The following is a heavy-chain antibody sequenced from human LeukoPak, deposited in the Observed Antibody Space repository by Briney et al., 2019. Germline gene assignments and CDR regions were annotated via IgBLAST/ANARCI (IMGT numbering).Heavy chain of an antibody. D-gene: IGHD6-19*01. CDR1: GGSFSGYY. V-gene: IGHV4-34*01. CDR3: AGDGPMSSGWYLRVAWFDL. Sequence: SETLSLTRAVYGGSFSGYYWSWIRQPPGKGLEWIGEINHSGSTTYNPSLKSRVSLSVETSKNHFSLKLCSVSAPHPALYFFAGDGPMSSGWYLRVAWFDLWGQGTGDSVSS. CDR2: INHSGST. J-gene: IGHJ5*02.